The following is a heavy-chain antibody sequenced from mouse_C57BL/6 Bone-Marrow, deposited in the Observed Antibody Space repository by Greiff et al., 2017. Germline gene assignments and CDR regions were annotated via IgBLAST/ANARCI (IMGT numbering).Heavy chain of an antibody. CDR1: GYTFTSYG. J-gene: IGHJ3*01. Sequence: QVQLKESGAELARPGASVKLSCKASGYTFTSYGISWVKQRTGQGLEWIGEIYPRSGNTYYNEKFKGKATLTAEKSSSTAYMELRSLTSEDSAVYFCARQGGGYSSWFAYWGQGTLVTVSA. D-gene: IGHD2-3*01. V-gene: IGHV1-81*01. CDR3: ARQGGGYSSWFAY. CDR2: IYPRSGNT.